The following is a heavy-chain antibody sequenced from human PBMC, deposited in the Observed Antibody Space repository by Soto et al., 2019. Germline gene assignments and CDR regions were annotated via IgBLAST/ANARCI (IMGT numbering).Heavy chain of an antibody. Sequence: QLQLQESGPGLVKPSETLSLTCSLSGDSITRSTYFWAWIRQSPGKGLEWVGCIYYSGRSHYNRSLKGRVTISVDRSKNQFSLKMSSVTASDTAVYYCAKNLPKTGRFDYWGPGTLVTVSS. CDR2: IYYSGRS. J-gene: IGHJ4*02. CDR1: GDSITRSTYF. V-gene: IGHV4-39*01. CDR3: AKNLPKTGRFDY.